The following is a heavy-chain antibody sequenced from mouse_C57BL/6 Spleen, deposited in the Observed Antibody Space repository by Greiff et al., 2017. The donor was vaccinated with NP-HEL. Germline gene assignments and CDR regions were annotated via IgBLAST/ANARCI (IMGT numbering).Heavy chain of an antibody. V-gene: IGHV1-69*01. D-gene: IGHD1-1*01. CDR1: GYTFTSYW. CDR3: ARNYGSSRALHWYFDV. J-gene: IGHJ1*03. CDR2: IDPSDSYT. Sequence: VQLQQPGAELVMPGASVKLSCKASGYTFTSYWMHWVKQRPGQGLEWIGEIDPSDSYTNYNQKFKGKSTLTVDKSSSTAYMQLSSLTSEDSAVYYCARNYGSSRALHWYFDVWGTGTTVTVSS.